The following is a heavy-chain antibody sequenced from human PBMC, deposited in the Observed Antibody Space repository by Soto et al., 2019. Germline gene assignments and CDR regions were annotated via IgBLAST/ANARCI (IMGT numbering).Heavy chain of an antibody. CDR2: IYTSGST. D-gene: IGHD1-1*01. CDR1: GGSISSYY. Sequence: SETLSLTCTVSGGSISSYYWSWIRQPAGKGLEWIGRIYTSGSTNYNPSLKSRVTMSVDTSKNQFSLKLSSVTAADTAVYYCARGTSRDWNDWFDPWGQGTLVTVSS. V-gene: IGHV4-4*07. CDR3: ARGTSRDWNDWFDP. J-gene: IGHJ5*02.